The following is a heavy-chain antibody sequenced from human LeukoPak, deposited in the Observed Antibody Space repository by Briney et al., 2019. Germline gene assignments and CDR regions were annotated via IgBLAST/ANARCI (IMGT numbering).Heavy chain of an antibody. Sequence: GGSLRLSCTASGFTFSECDMNWFRQAPGKGLEWVSSISYRTSHIYYADSVKGRFTISRDNAKNSLYLQMDSLRAEDTAVYFCGRAFPPLRTAAAGDYWGQGTLVTVSS. V-gene: IGHV3-21*01. J-gene: IGHJ4*02. CDR2: ISYRTSHI. D-gene: IGHD6-13*01. CDR1: GFTFSECD. CDR3: GRAFPPLRTAAAGDY.